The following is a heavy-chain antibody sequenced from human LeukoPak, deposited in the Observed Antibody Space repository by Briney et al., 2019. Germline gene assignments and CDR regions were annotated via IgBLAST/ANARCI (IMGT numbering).Heavy chain of an antibody. D-gene: IGHD6-19*01. J-gene: IGHJ4*02. V-gene: IGHV3-7*01. Sequence: GGSLRLSCAASGFTFSSSWMTWVRQAPGKGLEWVANMNQVGGEIYYMDSVKGRFTISRDNAKNSLYLQMNSLRAEDTAVYYCARVGSGWALDYWGQGTLVTVSS. CDR2: MNQVGGEI. CDR1: GFTFSSSW. CDR3: ARVGSGWALDY.